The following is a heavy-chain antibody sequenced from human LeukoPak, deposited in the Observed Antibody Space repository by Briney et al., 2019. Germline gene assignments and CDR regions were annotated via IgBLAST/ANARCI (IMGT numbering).Heavy chain of an antibody. CDR3: ASTANTRDFDY. Sequence: PGGSLRLSCAASGFTFSSYWMSWVRQAPGKGLEWVSSISSGSSYIYYADSVKGRFTISRDNAKNSLYLQMNSLRAEDTAVYFCASTANTRDFDYWGQGTLVTVSS. J-gene: IGHJ4*02. CDR2: ISSGSSYI. CDR1: GFTFSSYW. D-gene: IGHD2-21*02. V-gene: IGHV3-21*01.